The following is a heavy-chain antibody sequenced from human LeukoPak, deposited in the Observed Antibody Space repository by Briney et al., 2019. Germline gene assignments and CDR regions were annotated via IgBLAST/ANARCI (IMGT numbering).Heavy chain of an antibody. D-gene: IGHD3-16*01. CDR3: ARLGELWSDDY. V-gene: IGHV1-8*03. CDR1: GYTFTSYD. J-gene: IGHJ4*02. Sequence: ASVKVSCKASGYTFTSYDINWVRQATGQGPEWMGWMNPNSGNTGYAQKFRGRVSITRNTSISTAYIELSSLVSEDTAVYYCARLGELWSDDYWGQGTLVTVSS. CDR2: MNPNSGNT.